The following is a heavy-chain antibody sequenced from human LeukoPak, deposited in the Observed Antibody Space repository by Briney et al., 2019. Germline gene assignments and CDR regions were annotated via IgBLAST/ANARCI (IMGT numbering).Heavy chain of an antibody. Sequence: GALRLSCAASGFTFSSYWMSWVRQAPGKGLEWVANIKQDGSEKYYVDSVKGRFTISRDNAKNSLYLQMNSLRAEDTAVYYCAREDYPTYDIVLMVYAIRYGMDVWGQGTTVTVSS. CDR2: IKQDGSEK. V-gene: IGHV3-7*01. D-gene: IGHD2-8*01. CDR1: GFTFSSYW. CDR3: AREDYPTYDIVLMVYAIRYGMDV. J-gene: IGHJ6*02.